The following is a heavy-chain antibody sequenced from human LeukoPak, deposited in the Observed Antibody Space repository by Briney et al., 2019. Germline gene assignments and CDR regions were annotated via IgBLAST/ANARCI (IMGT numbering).Heavy chain of an antibody. V-gene: IGHV3-21*01. Sequence: GGSLRLSCAASGFTFSSYSMSWVRQAPGKGLEWVSCISSSSSYIYYADSVKGRFTISRDNAKNSLYLQMNSLRAEDTAVYYCARDVTYYDILTGYLPLYYFDYWGQGTLVTVSS. D-gene: IGHD3-9*01. J-gene: IGHJ4*02. CDR1: GFTFSSYS. CDR2: ISSSSSYI. CDR3: ARDVTYYDILTGYLPLYYFDY.